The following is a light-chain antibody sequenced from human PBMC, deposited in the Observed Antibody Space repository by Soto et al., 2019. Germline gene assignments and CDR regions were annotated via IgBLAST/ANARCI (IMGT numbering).Light chain of an antibody. Sequence: DLQMTQSPSSLSASVGDEVTIACRTSRNIYRYFNWYQQKPGKAPKLLMYSVSTLQTRVPSRFSGSRTGKDFTLSISSLQPEDFVTYYCQQSYSSPWTVGQGTKVEI. CDR2: SVS. CDR1: RNIYRY. J-gene: IGKJ1*01. V-gene: IGKV1-39*01. CDR3: QQSYSSPWT.